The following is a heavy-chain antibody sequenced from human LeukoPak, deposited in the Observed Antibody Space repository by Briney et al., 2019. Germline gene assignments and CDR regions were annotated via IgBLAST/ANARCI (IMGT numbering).Heavy chain of an antibody. Sequence: ASVKVSCKASGYTFTSYDINWVRQATGQGLEWMGWMNPNSGNTGYAQKFQGRVTMTRNTSISTAYMELSSLRSEDTAVYYCARGHEVPAAPCWYYYYGMDVWGQGTTVTVSS. J-gene: IGHJ6*02. CDR3: ARGHEVPAAPCWYYYYGMDV. D-gene: IGHD2-2*01. V-gene: IGHV1-8*01. CDR2: MNPNSGNT. CDR1: GYTFTSYD.